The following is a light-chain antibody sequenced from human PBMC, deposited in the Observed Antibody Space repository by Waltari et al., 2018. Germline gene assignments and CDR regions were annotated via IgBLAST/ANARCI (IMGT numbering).Light chain of an antibody. Sequence: DIQLTQSPSFLSASVGDRVTITCRASQGISSYLAWYQQKPGKAPKLLIYAASTLQRGVPSRFSGGGSGTEFTLTISSLHPEDFATYYCQQLKSYPITFGQGTRLEIK. CDR3: QQLKSYPIT. CDR1: QGISSY. J-gene: IGKJ5*01. V-gene: IGKV1-9*01. CDR2: AAS.